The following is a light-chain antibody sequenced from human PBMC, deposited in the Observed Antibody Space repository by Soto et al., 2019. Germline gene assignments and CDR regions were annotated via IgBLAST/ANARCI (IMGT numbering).Light chain of an antibody. CDR1: QSIGDS. Sequence: MTQSPSTLSASVGDRVTITCRASQSIGDSLAWYQQKPGQAPRLLIYGASTRATGIPARFSGSGSGTEFTLTISSLQSEDFEIYYCQQYNNWPITFGQGTRLEIK. CDR3: QQYNNWPIT. V-gene: IGKV3-15*01. CDR2: GAS. J-gene: IGKJ5*01.